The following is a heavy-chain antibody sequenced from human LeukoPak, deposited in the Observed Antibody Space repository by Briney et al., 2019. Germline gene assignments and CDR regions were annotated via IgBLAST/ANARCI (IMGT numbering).Heavy chain of an antibody. CDR1: GFTFSSYA. D-gene: IGHD6-13*01. CDR3: ARFQAAAGTRGFDY. V-gene: IGHV3-30*04. J-gene: IGHJ4*02. Sequence: GGSLRLSCAASGFTFSSYAMHWVRQAPGKGLEWVAVISYDGSNKYYADSVKGRFTISRDNAKNSLYLQMNSLRAEDTAVYYCARFQAAAGTRGFDYWGQGTLVIVSS. CDR2: ISYDGSNK.